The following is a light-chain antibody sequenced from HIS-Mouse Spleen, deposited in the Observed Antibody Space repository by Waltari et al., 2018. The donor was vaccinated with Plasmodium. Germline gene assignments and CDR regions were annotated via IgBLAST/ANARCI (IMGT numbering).Light chain of an antibody. V-gene: IGLV2-8*01. CDR1: SSHVGGYNY. CDR2: EVS. J-gene: IGLJ2*01. CDR3: SSYAGSNNLV. Sequence: QSALTQPPSASGSPGQSVTIPCTGTSSHVGGYNYVSWYQQHPGKPPKLMIYEVSKRPAGVPDRFSGSKSGNTASLTVSGLQAEDEADYYCSSYAGSNNLVFGGGTKLTVL.